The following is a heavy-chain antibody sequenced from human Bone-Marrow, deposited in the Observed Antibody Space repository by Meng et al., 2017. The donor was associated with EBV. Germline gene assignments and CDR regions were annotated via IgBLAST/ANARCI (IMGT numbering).Heavy chain of an antibody. CDR3: AREHAGERVDIVATSSLLDY. V-gene: IGHV4-39*02. Sequence: QLQLQQWGPGQVKPSXXXXLXXXVSXDSFSSFYYWGWIRQPPGRGLEWIGSVHYTGSTYYSPSLKSRVTVSVDTSKNQFSLKLSSVTAADTAVYYCAREHAGERVDIVATSSLLDYWGQGTLVTVSS. J-gene: IGHJ4*02. CDR1: XDSFSSFYY. CDR2: VHYTGST. D-gene: IGHD5-12*01.